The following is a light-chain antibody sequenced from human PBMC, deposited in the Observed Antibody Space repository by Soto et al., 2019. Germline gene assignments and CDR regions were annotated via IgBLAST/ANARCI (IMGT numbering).Light chain of an antibody. Sequence: QSALTQPRSVSGSPGQSVTISCTGTSSDVGGYNYVSWYQQHPGKAPKLMIYDVSKRPSGVPDRFSGSKYGNTASLPISGLQAEDEADYYCCSYAGSYTLVFGGGTKGTV. CDR2: DVS. CDR1: SSDVGGYNY. V-gene: IGLV2-11*01. J-gene: IGLJ2*01. CDR3: CSYAGSYTLV.